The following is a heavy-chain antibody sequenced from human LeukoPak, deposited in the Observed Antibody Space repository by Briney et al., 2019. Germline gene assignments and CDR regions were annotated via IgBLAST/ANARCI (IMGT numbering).Heavy chain of an antibody. D-gene: IGHD1-26*01. J-gene: IGHJ4*02. Sequence: ASVEVSCKASGYTFTGYYVHWVRQAPGQGLEWMGWINPDSGGTSYAQKFQGRVSMTRDTSISTAYMELSRLRSDDTAVYYCAPSGTYRSADYYFDYWGQGTLVTVSS. CDR1: GYTFTGYY. V-gene: IGHV1-2*02. CDR2: INPDSGGT. CDR3: APSGTYRSADYYFDY.